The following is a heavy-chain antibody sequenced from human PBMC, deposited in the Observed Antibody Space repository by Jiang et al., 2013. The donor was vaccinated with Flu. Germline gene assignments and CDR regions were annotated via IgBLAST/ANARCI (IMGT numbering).Heavy chain of an antibody. CDR2: IYYSGST. J-gene: IGHJ4*02. D-gene: IGHD1-26*01. Sequence: LLKPSETLSLTCTVSSASVSSGSYYWSWIRQPPGKGLEWIGYIYYSGSTNYNPSLKSRVTISVDTSKNQFSLKLSSVTAADTAVYHCARDGSGTYTLGGFDYWGQGTLVTVSS. V-gene: IGHV4-61*01. CDR1: SASVSSGSYY. CDR3: ARDGSGTYTLGGFDY.